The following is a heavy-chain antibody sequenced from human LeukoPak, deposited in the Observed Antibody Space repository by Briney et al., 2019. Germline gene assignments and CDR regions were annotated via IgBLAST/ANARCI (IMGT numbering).Heavy chain of an antibody. CDR1: GYTFTTYY. CDR3: ARERLTVTPTYDY. Sequence: ASVKVSCKASGYTFTTYYLHWVRQAPGQGLEWMGLINPSGGSTSYAQKFQGRVTMTRDTSTSTVYTELSSLRSEDTAVYYCARERLTVTPTYDYWGQGTLVTVSS. D-gene: IGHD4-17*01. V-gene: IGHV1-46*01. CDR2: INPSGGST. J-gene: IGHJ4*02.